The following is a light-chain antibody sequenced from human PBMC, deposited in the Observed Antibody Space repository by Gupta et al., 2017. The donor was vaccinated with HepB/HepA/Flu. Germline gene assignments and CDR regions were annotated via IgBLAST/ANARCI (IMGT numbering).Light chain of an antibody. CDR2: GAS. CDR3: QQGANAPGI. V-gene: IGKV1-9*01. CDR1: EDIGNY. Sequence: QLTQSPSFLSASVRDRVTITFLSPEDIGNYLAWYQQKPGKAPNLLIYGASTVQSGVSSRFGGSGSGTEFALTINRLQPEESATYYCQQGANAPGIFGQGTKLDIK. J-gene: IGKJ2*02.